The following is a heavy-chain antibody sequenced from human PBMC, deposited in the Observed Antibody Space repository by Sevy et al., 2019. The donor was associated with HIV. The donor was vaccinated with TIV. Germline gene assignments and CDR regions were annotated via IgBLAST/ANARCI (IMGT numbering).Heavy chain of an antibody. Sequence: GGSLRLSCNASGITFSTSVMNWVRQSPDRGLEWVSSISGETYYTHYADSMRGRFIVSRDNAKNSLFLEMNSLTVEDTAVYYGTRASLLGYCSTTGCYYAFDIWGPGTVVTVSS. J-gene: IGHJ3*02. CDR2: ISGETYYT. CDR1: GITFSTSV. D-gene: IGHD2-2*01. V-gene: IGHV3-21*01. CDR3: TRASLLGYCSTTGCYYAFDI.